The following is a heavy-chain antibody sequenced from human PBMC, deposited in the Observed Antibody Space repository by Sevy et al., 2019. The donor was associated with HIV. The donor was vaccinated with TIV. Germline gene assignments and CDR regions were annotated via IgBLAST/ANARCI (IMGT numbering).Heavy chain of an antibody. CDR1: GHTLTEIS. D-gene: IGHD3-22*01. Sequence: ASVKVSCKVSGHTLTEISMHWVRQTPGRGLEWMGRFDPEDGETIYDQKFQGKITMTKDISTDTAYLDLRSLRSEDTALYYCETAREYYEDNSGYFDYWGPGTLVTVSS. CDR3: ETAREYYEDNSGYFDY. V-gene: IGHV1-24*01. J-gene: IGHJ4*02. CDR2: FDPEDGET.